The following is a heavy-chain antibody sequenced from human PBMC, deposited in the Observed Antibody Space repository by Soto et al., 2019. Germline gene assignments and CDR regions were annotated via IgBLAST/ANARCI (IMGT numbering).Heavy chain of an antibody. D-gene: IGHD3-22*01. Sequence: SETLSLTCTVSGGSISSCYWSWIRQPPGKGLEWIWYIYYSGSTNCYPSLKSRVTISVETSENQFSLKVSSVTEADTAVYYCARGAFNRVYDHYHXWGRGTMLAVSX. CDR3: ARGAFNRVYDHYHX. CDR1: GGSISSCY. CDR2: IYYSGST. J-gene: IGHJ4*02. V-gene: IGHV4-59*01.